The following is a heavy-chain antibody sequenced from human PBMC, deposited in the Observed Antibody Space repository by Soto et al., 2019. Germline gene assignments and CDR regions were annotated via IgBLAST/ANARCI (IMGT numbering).Heavy chain of an antibody. D-gene: IGHD3-3*02. J-gene: IGHJ5*02. CDR3: ARGPPFLP. CDR1: GGSISSGGYS. CDR2: IYHGGST. V-gene: IGHV4-30-2*01. Sequence: LSLTCTVSGGSISSGGYSWSWIRQPPGKGLEWIGYIYHGGSTYYNPSLKSRVTISVDRSKNQFSLKLSSVTAADTAVYYCARGPPFLPWGQGTLVTVSS.